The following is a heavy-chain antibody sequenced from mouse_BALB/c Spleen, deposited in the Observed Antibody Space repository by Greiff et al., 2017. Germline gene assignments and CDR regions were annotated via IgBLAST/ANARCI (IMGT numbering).Heavy chain of an antibody. Sequence: VQLQQSGAELVRPGSSVKISCKASGYAFSSYWMNWVKQRPGQGLEWIGQIYPGDGDTNYNGKFKGKATLTADKSSSTAYMQLSSLTSEDSAVYFCARRIDYGYNYYAMDYWGQGTSVTVSS. J-gene: IGHJ4*01. CDR1: GYAFSSYW. D-gene: IGHD2-2*01. CDR2: IYPGDGDT. CDR3: ARRIDYGYNYYAMDY. V-gene: IGHV1-80*01.